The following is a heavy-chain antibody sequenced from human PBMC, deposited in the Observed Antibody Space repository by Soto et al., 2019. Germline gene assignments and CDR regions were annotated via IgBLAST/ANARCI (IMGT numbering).Heavy chain of an antibody. Sequence: GASAKVSCKASGYTFTSYDINWVRQATGQGLEWMGWMNPNSGNTGYAQKFQGRVTMTRNTSISTAYMELSSLRSEDTAVYYCASGPSVAATLDYWGQGTLVTVSS. V-gene: IGHV1-8*01. D-gene: IGHD2-15*01. J-gene: IGHJ4*02. CDR2: MNPNSGNT. CDR1: GYTFTSYD. CDR3: ASGPSVAATLDY.